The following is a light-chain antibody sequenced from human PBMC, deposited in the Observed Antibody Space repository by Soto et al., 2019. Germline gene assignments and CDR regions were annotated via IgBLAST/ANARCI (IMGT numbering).Light chain of an antibody. V-gene: IGKV3-11*01. CDR2: DAS. Sequence: EIVLTQSPATLSLPPGERATLSCRASQSISSYLAWYQQKPGQAPRLLIYDASNRATGIPARFSGRGSGTDFTLTISSLEPEDFAVYYCQQRSNWPPITFGQGTRLEIK. CDR3: QQRSNWPPIT. J-gene: IGKJ5*01. CDR1: QSISSY.